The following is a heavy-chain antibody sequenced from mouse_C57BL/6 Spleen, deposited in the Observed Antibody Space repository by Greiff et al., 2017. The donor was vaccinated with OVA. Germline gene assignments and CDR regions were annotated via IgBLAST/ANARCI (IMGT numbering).Heavy chain of an antibody. CDR3: ASIYDYGGFAY. CDR1: GYTFTSYW. Sequence: VQLQQSGAELVRPGSSVKLSCKASGYTFTSYWMHWVKQRPIQGLEWIGNIDPSDSETHYNQKFKDKATLTVDKSSSTAYMQLSSLTSEDSAVYYCASIYDYGGFAYWGQGTLVTVSA. CDR2: IDPSDSET. D-gene: IGHD2-4*01. V-gene: IGHV1-52*01. J-gene: IGHJ3*01.